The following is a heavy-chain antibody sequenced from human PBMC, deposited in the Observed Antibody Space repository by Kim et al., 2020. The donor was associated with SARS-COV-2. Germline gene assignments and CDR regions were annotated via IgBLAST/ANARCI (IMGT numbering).Heavy chain of an antibody. D-gene: IGHD2-2*01. V-gene: IGHV1-24*01. Sequence: ASVKVSCKVSGNSLTKLAMHWVRQAPGKGLEWMGGFDPEDGESFYSQTFQGRVTMTGDTSTDTAYMELIGLGSEDTAVYHCVTAPIVVVPAALGEVFDFW. CDR2: FDPEDGES. CDR3: VTAPIVVVPAALGEVFDF. CDR1: GNSLTKLA. J-gene: IGHJ4*01.